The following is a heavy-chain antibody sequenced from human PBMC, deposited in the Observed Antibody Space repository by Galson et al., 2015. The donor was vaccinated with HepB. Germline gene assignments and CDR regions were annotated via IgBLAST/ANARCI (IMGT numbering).Heavy chain of an antibody. J-gene: IGHJ1*01. CDR3: ARDVWLYSESFSRGYFQH. CDR1: GGSVSSGDYY. CDR2: IYYTGNT. Sequence: TCTVSGGSVSSGDYYWTWIRQPPGKGLEWIGYIYYTGNTNYNPTLKSRVIILVDTSKDQFSLRLNSVTAADTAVYYCARDVWLYSESFSRGYFQHWGQGTLVTVSS. D-gene: IGHD1-26*01. V-gene: IGHV4-61*08.